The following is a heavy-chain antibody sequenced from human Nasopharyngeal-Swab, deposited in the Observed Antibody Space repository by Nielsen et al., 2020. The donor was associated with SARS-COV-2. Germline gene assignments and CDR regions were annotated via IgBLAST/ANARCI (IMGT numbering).Heavy chain of an antibody. CDR2: ISYDGSNK. V-gene: IGHV3-30*03. J-gene: IGHJ4*02. Sequence: GESLKISCAASGFTFSSYGMHWVRQAPGKGLEWVAVISYDGSNKYYADSVKGRFTISRDNSKNTLYLQMNSLRAEDTAVYYCARDLALLGPGDYEGNFDYWGQGTLVTVSS. CDR1: GFTFSSYG. CDR3: ARDLALLGPGDYEGNFDY. D-gene: IGHD4-17*01.